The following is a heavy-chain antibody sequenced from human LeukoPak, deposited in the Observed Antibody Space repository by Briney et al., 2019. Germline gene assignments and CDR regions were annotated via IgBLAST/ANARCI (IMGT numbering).Heavy chain of an antibody. CDR1: GFTFSSYA. Sequence: GGSLRLSCAASGFTFSSYAMSWVRQAPGEGLEWVSAISGSGGSTYYADSVKGRFTISRDNSKNTLYLQMNSLRAEDTAVYYCAKDPTRPPPVTTVADYWGQGTLVTVSS. CDR3: AKDPTRPPPVTTVADY. CDR2: ISGSGGST. V-gene: IGHV3-23*01. J-gene: IGHJ4*02. D-gene: IGHD4-17*01.